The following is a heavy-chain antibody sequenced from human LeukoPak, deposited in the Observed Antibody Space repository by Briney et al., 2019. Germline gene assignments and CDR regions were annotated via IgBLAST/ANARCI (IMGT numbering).Heavy chain of an antibody. CDR2: IWYDGSNK. CDR1: GFTFSSYG. Sequence: PGRSLRLSCAASGFTFSSYGMHWVRQAPGKGLEWVAVIWYDGSNKYYADSVKGRFTISRDNSKNTLYLQMNSLRAEDTAVYYCAREWWDIVVVPADPYYYYYYMDVWGKGNPGHRLL. CDR3: AREWWDIVVVPADPYYYYYYMDV. V-gene: IGHV3-33*01. J-gene: IGHJ6*03. D-gene: IGHD2-2*01.